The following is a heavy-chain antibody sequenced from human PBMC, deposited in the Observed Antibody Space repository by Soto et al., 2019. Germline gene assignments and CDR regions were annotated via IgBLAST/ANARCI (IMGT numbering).Heavy chain of an antibody. V-gene: IGHV3-23*01. J-gene: IGHJ4*02. CDR2: ITAGGDT. CDR1: AFTFSDYA. Sequence: EVQLLESGGGLVQPGGSLRLSCAASAFTFSDYAMNWVRQAPGKGLEWVSQITAGGDTYYADSVKGRFTISRDNSKNTLYLQMNSLRAEDTAVYYCAKGPTATTTRADYWGQGILVTVSS. CDR3: AKGPTATTTRADY. D-gene: IGHD1-1*01.